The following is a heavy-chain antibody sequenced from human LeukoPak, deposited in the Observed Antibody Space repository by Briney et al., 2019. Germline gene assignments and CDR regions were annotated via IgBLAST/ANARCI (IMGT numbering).Heavy chain of an antibody. Sequence: GGSLRLSCAASGFTFSNSAMYWVRQAPEKGLEYVSVISTDGSRIYYADSVKGRFTISRDNSKNTLYLQMGSLRAEDMAVYYCTRGLAISTSGWYDTFDYWGQGALVTVSS. J-gene: IGHJ4*02. CDR3: TRGLAISTSGWYDTFDY. V-gene: IGHV3-64*02. CDR1: GFTFSNSA. CDR2: ISTDGSRI. D-gene: IGHD6-19*01.